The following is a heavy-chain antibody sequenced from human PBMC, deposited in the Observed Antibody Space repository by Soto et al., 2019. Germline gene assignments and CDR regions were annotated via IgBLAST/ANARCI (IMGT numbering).Heavy chain of an antibody. J-gene: IGHJ6*03. Sequence: PGGSLRLSCAASGFTFSSYWMHWVRQAPGKGLVWVSRINSDGSSASYADSVKGRFTISRDNAKNTLYLQMNSLRAEDTAVYYCARDPADPYYYYYMDVWGKGTTATVS. D-gene: IGHD2-2*01. CDR2: INSDGSSA. CDR1: GFTFSSYW. V-gene: IGHV3-74*01. CDR3: ARDPADPYYYYYMDV.